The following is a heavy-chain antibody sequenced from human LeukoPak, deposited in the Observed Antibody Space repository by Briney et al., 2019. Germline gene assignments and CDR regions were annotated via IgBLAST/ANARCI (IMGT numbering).Heavy chain of an antibody. CDR2: ISGSGGRT. Sequence: GRSLRLSCAASGFTFSNYAMSWVRQAPWKGLEWVSTISGSGGRTYYADSVKGRFTISRDNSKNTLYLQMNSLGAEDTAVYYCAKASPYCGGDCSPDVWGLGTTVTVSS. V-gene: IGHV3-23*01. CDR3: AKASPYCGGDCSPDV. D-gene: IGHD2-21*02. J-gene: IGHJ6*02. CDR1: GFTFSNYA.